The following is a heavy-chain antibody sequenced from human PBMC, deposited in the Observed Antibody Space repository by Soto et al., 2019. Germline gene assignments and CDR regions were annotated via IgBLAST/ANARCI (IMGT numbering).Heavy chain of an antibody. CDR1: GFTFSSYA. CDR2: ITGSGRST. V-gene: IGHV3-23*01. J-gene: IGHJ4*02. Sequence: PGGSLTLSCAASGFTFSSYAMSWVRQAPGKGLEWVSGITGSGRSTYYADSVKGRFTISRDNSRNTLYVQMSGLRAEDTAVYYCAKEIGSALYFDYWGQGTPVTVSS. CDR3: AKEIGSALYFDY. D-gene: IGHD6-19*01.